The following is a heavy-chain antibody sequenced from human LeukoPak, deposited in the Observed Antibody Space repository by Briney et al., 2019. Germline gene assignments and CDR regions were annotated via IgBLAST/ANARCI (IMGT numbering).Heavy chain of an antibody. Sequence: GGSLRLSCAASGFTFSSYGMSWVRQAPGKGLEWVSAISGSGGSTYYADSVKGRFTISRDNSKNTLYLQMNSLRAEDTAVYYCAKFGEGPYYGSGTWDVWGKGTTVTVSS. CDR1: GFTFSSYG. D-gene: IGHD3-10*01. CDR2: ISGSGGST. CDR3: AKFGEGPYYGSGTWDV. J-gene: IGHJ6*04. V-gene: IGHV3-23*01.